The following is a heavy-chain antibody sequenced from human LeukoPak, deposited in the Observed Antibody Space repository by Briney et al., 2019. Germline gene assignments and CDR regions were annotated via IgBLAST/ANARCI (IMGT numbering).Heavy chain of an antibody. CDR2: IYYSGST. V-gene: IGHV4-59*01. J-gene: IGHJ4*02. CDR1: GGSISSYY. D-gene: IGHD3-10*01. Sequence: SETLSLNCTVSGGSISSYYWSWIRQPPGKGLEWIGYIYYSGSTNYNPSLKSRVTISVDTSKNQFSLKLSSVTAADTAVYYCARGIVGEANIDYWGQGTLVTVSS. CDR3: ARGIVGEANIDY.